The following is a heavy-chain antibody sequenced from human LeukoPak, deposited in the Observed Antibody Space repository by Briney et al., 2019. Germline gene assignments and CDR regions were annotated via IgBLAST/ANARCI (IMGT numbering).Heavy chain of an antibody. CDR3: AKDSYITVGEFDS. CDR2: IYSGGNT. J-gene: IGHJ4*02. Sequence: GGSLRLSCAASGFSVSSSYISWVRQAPGKGLEWVSVIYSGGNTYYADSVKGRFTISRDNSKNILYLQVYRLRAEDTALYYCAKDSYITVGEFDSWGQGTLVTVSS. V-gene: IGHV3-53*01. D-gene: IGHD6-19*01. CDR1: GFSVSSSY.